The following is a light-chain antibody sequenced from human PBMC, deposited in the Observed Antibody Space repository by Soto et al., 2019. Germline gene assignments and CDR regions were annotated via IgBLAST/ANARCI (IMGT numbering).Light chain of an antibody. CDR2: EVN. Sequence: QSALTQPASVSGSPRQSITISCTGASSDVGGYTYVSWYQQHPGKAPKLMIYEVNNRPSGVSNRFSGSKSGNTASLTISGLQAEDEPDYYCRSYTSSSTLYVFGTGAKLTVL. CDR1: SSDVGGYTY. CDR3: RSYTSSSTLYV. V-gene: IGLV2-14*01. J-gene: IGLJ1*01.